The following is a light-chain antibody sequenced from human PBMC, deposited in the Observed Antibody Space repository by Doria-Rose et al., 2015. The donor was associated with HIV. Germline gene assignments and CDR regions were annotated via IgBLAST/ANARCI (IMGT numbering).Light chain of an antibody. CDR2: DGS. Sequence: EIVMTQSPGTLSLSPGERATLSCMASQSFSSTYLAWYQQKPGQAHSLLIYDGSTRATGIPDSFSDSGSGTDFTLTINRLEPEDFALYYCHQYGTSWTFGQGTKVEI. V-gene: IGKV3-20*01. CDR1: QSFSSTY. J-gene: IGKJ1*01. CDR3: HQYGTSWT.